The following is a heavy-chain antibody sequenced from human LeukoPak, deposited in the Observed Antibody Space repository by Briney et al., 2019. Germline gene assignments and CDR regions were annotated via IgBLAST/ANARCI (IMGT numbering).Heavy chain of an antibody. Sequence: SETLSLTCTVSGGSISSYYWSWIRQPPGKGLEWIGYIYYSGSTNYNPSLKSRVTISVDTSKNQFSLKLSSVTAADTAVYYCARAITGSLNWFGPWGQGTLVTVSS. CDR3: ARAITGSLNWFGP. J-gene: IGHJ5*02. CDR1: GGSISSYY. CDR2: IYYSGST. D-gene: IGHD1-26*01. V-gene: IGHV4-59*01.